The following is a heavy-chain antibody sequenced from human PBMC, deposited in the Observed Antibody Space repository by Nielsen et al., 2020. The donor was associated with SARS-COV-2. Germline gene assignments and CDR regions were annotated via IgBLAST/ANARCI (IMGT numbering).Heavy chain of an antibody. Sequence: SKTLSLTCAVSGGSVSSNDWWTWIRQPPGKGLEWIGYSYYSGSTYYNPSLKSRVTISIDTSKNQLSLRVKSVTAADTAVYYCASSSSWYGWFDPWGQGTLVTVSS. CDR3: ASSSSWYGWFDP. CDR1: GGSVSSNDW. CDR2: SYYSGST. D-gene: IGHD6-13*01. J-gene: IGHJ5*02. V-gene: IGHV4-30-4*01.